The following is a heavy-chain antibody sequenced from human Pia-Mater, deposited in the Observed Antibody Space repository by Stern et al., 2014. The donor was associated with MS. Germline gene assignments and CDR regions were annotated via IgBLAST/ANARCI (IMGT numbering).Heavy chain of an antibody. CDR1: GGTFSNYA. J-gene: IGHJ1*01. CDR3: ARASERSGYYPDYFQY. CDR2: LIIICDTA. D-gene: IGHD3-22*01. V-gene: IGHV1-69*01. Sequence: QVQLVQSGPEVKKPGSSGKVSCKASGGTFSNYAISWGRQAPGQGLEWMGGLIIICDTANSAQKFQGRVTISADESTSTAYMELSSLRSEDTAVYYCARASERSGYYPDYFQYWGQGTPVTVSS.